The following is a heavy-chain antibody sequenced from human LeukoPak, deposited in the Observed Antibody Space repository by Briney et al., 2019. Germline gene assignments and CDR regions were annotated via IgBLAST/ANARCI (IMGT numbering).Heavy chain of an antibody. V-gene: IGHV3-74*01. CDR2: INSDGSSR. D-gene: IGHD5-18*01. J-gene: IGHJ4*02. CDR3: ARDGVDSYGKGGGDY. CDR1: GFTFSSYW. Sequence: QPGGSLRLSCAASGFTFSSYWMHWVRQAPGKGLVWVSRINSDGSSRSYVGSVKGRFTISRDNAKNTLYLQMNSLRAEDTAVYYCARDGVDSYGKGGGDYWGQGTLVTVSS.